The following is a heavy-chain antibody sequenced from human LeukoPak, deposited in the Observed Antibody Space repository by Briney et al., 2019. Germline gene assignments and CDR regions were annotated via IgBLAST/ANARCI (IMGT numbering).Heavy chain of an antibody. CDR3: AREGQLLLDF. Sequence: GASVKVSCRASGYTFTNYGISWVRQAPGQGLEWMGWISTYNGNTNYAQKLKGRVTMTTDTPTRTAYMELGSLRSDDTAVYYCAREGQLLLDFWGQGTLVTVSA. V-gene: IGHV1-18*04. D-gene: IGHD2-2*01. J-gene: IGHJ4*02. CDR1: GYTFTNYG. CDR2: ISTYNGNT.